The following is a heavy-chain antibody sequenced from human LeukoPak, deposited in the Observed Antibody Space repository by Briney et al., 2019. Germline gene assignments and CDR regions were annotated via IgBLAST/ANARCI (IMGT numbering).Heavy chain of an antibody. CDR2: ISSSSSAI. CDR3: ARRGCYGGNCYPCDY. D-gene: IGHD2-21*02. CDR1: GFTFSSYS. V-gene: IGHV3-48*01. J-gene: IGHJ4*02. Sequence: PGGSLRLPCAASGFTFSSYSMNWVRQAPGKGLEWVSYISSSSSAIYYADSVKGRFTISRDDSKNTLYLQMSSLRAEDTALYFCARRGCYGGNCYPCDYWGQGTLVTVSS.